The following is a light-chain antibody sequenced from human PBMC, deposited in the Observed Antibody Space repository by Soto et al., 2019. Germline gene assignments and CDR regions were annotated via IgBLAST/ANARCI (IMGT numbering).Light chain of an antibody. Sequence: QSALTQPASVSGSPGQSITIACTGSSTDVGGYDSVAWYQQHPGKAPRLIIYEVNNRPSGVSNRFSASKSADTASLTISGLQAEDEADYYCSSYTTSTTYVFGTGTKV. V-gene: IGLV2-14*01. CDR1: STDVGGYDS. CDR2: EVN. J-gene: IGLJ1*01. CDR3: SSYTTSTTYV.